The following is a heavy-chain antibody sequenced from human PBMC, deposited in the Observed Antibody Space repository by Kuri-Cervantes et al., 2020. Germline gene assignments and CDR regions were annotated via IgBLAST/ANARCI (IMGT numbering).Heavy chain of an antibody. CDR3: TSYGDYFY. D-gene: IGHD4-17*01. CDR2: IRSKANGYAT. Sequence: ETLSLTCVASGFIFNNAWMSWVRQASGKGLEWVGRIRSKANGYATGYAASVKGRFTISRDDSESTAYLQMNSLKTEDTAVYYCTSYGDYFYWGQGTLVTVSS. CDR1: GFIFNNAW. V-gene: IGHV3-73*01. J-gene: IGHJ4*02.